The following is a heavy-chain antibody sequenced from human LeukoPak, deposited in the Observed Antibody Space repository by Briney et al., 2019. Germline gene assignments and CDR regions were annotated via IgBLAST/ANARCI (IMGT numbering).Heavy chain of an antibody. Sequence: GGSLRLSCAASGFTFSSYAMSWVRQAPGKGLEWVSAISGSGGSTYYADSVKGRFTISRDNSKNTLYLQMNSLGAEDTAVYYFGKLVFWSCPNYFWGPGTLGTLSS. V-gene: IGHV3-23*01. CDR1: GFTFSSYA. J-gene: IGHJ4*02. D-gene: IGHD3-3*01. CDR3: GKLVFWSCPNYF. CDR2: ISGSGGST.